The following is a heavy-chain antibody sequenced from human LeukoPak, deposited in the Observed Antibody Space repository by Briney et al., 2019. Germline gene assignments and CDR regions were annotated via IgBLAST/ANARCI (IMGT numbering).Heavy chain of an antibody. J-gene: IGHJ4*02. CDR3: ARDLRYCSSTSCYDPNFDY. CDR2: ISYDGSNK. D-gene: IGHD2-2*01. CDR1: GFTFSSYA. V-gene: IGHV3-30*03. Sequence: GGSLRLSCAASGFTFSSYAMSWVRQAPGKGLEWVAVISYDGSNKYYADSVKGRFTISRDNSKNTLYLQMNSLRAEDTAVYYCARDLRYCSSTSCYDPNFDYWGQGTLVTVSS.